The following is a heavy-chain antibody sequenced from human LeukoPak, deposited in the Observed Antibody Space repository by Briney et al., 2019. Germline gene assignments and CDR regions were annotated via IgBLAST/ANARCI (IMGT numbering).Heavy chain of an antibody. CDR1: VFTFSDSA. V-gene: IGHV3-73*01. CDR3: SGYDYGMDV. CDR2: IRNRANNYAT. J-gene: IGHJ6*02. Sequence: GGSLRLSCEASVFTFSDSAIHWVRQAPGKGLEWVGRIRNRANNYATVYSASVGGRFSMSRDDSKNTVYLQMNSLKTEDTAIYYCSGYDYGMDVWGQGTTVTVSS.